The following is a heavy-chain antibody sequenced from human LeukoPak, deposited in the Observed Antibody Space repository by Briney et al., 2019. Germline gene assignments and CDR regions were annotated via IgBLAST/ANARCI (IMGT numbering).Heavy chain of an antibody. CDR2: ITSGSSPI. V-gene: IGHV3-48*02. CDR3: ARRAYGDDSFDY. Sequence: PGGSLRLSCAASGFXFRSYSINWVRQAPGKGLEWVSYITSGSSPIYYADSVKGRFTISRDNAKNSLYLQMNSLRDEDTAVYYCARRAYGDDSFDYWGQGTLVTVSS. D-gene: IGHD4-17*01. J-gene: IGHJ4*02. CDR1: GFXFRSYS.